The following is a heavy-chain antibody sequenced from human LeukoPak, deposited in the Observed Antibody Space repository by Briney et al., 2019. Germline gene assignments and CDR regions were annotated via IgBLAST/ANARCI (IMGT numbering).Heavy chain of an antibody. CDR2: ISDSASHI. CDR1: GFTFRSYP. Sequence: GGSLRLSCAASGFTFRSYPMNWVRQAPGKGPEWVSSISDSASHIYYADSVKGRFATSRDNVKNSLYLQMNNLRAEDTAVYYCAREERWITMVRGANDYWGQGTLVTVSS. V-gene: IGHV3-21*06. CDR3: AREERWITMVRGANDY. J-gene: IGHJ4*02. D-gene: IGHD3-10*01.